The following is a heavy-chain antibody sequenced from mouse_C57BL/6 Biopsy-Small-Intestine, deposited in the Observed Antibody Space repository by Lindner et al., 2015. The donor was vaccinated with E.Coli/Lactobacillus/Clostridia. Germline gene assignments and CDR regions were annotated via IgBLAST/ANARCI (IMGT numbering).Heavy chain of an antibody. D-gene: IGHD1-1*01. J-gene: IGHJ2*01. CDR2: IHPSDSDT. V-gene: IGHV1-74*01. CDR1: GYTFTTYW. Sequence: VQLQESGAELVKPGASVKVSCKASGYTFTTYWMHWVRQRPGQGLEWIGRIHPSDSDTKYNQKFKGKATLTVDESSSTAYMQLSSLTSEDSAVYYCAISPLLYYFDYWGQGTILTVSS. CDR3: AISPLLYYFDY.